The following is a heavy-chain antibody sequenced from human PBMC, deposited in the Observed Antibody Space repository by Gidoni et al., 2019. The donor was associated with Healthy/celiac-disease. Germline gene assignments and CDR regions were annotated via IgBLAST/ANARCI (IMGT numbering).Heavy chain of an antibody. V-gene: IGHV2-5*02. CDR2: IYWDDDK. CDR3: AHVFGSSWRTRYYYYMDV. Sequence: QITLKESGPTLVKPTQTLTLTCTFSGFSLSTSGVGVGWIRQPPGKALEWLALIYWDDDKRYSPSLKSRLTITKDTSKNQVVLTMTNMDPVDTATYYCAHVFGSSWRTRYYYYMDVWGKGTTVTVSS. CDR1: GFSLSTSGVG. J-gene: IGHJ6*03. D-gene: IGHD6-13*01.